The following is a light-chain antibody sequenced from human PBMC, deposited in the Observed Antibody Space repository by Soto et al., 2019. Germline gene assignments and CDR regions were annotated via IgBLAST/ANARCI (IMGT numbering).Light chain of an antibody. J-gene: IGKJ1*01. CDR1: QSVLYSSNNRNY. Sequence: DIVMTQSPDSLPVSLGERATINCKSSQSVLYSSNNRNYLAWYQQKPGQPPKLLIYWASTRESWVPDRFSGSGLWTDFTLTISSLQAEDVAVYYCQQYYSPLWTFGQGTKVEIK. CDR2: WAS. V-gene: IGKV4-1*01. CDR3: QQYYSPLWT.